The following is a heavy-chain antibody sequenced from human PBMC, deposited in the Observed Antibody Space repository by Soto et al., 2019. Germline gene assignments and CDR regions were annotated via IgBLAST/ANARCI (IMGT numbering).Heavy chain of an antibody. V-gene: IGHV4-34*01. J-gene: IGHJ4*02. CDR3: AREMLDDTAMVERDY. CDR2: INHSGST. D-gene: IGHD5-18*01. CDR1: GGSFSGYY. Sequence: SSETLSLTCAVYGGSFSGYYLSWIRQPPGKGLEWIGEINHSGSTNYNPSLKSRVTISVDTSKNQFSLKLSSVTAADTAVYYCAREMLDDTAMVERDYWGQGTLVTVSS.